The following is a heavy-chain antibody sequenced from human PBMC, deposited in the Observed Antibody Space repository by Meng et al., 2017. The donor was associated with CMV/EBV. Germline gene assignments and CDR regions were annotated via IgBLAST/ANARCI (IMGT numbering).Heavy chain of an antibody. D-gene: IGHD1-26*01. CDR2: IIPILGIA. Sequence: SVKVSCKASGGTFSSYAISWVRQAPGQGLEWMGGIIPILGIANYAQKFQGRVTITADKSTSTAYMELSSLRSEDTAVYYCAREGTYSGSSRAAFDIWGQGTMVTVSS. J-gene: IGHJ3*02. CDR1: GGTFSSYA. V-gene: IGHV1-69*10. CDR3: AREGTYSGSSRAAFDI.